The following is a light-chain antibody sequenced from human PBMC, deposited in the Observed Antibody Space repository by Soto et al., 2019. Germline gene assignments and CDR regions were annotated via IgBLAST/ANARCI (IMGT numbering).Light chain of an antibody. Sequence: DIQVTKPPSHLSASVGDRVAITCRASQSSSVWLAWYQQKAGKAPNLLIYNASRLESGVPSRFSGSGSETEFTLTISGLQPGDSATYYCQQYNSYSPTFGQGTKVDI. CDR1: QSSSVW. CDR2: NAS. CDR3: QQYNSYSPT. V-gene: IGKV1-5*03. J-gene: IGKJ1*01.